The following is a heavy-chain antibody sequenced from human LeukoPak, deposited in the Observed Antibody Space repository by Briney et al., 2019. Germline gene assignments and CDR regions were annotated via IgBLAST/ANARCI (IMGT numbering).Heavy chain of an antibody. CDR2: INHSGST. Sequence: SETLSLTCAVYGGSFSGYYWSWIRQPPGKGLEWIGEINHSGSTNYNPSLKSRVTISVDTSKNQFSLKLSSVTAADTAVYYCARGLRFSDYWGQGTLVTVSS. CDR3: ARGLRFSDY. D-gene: IGHD2-21*01. J-gene: IGHJ4*02. V-gene: IGHV4-34*01. CDR1: GGSFSGYY.